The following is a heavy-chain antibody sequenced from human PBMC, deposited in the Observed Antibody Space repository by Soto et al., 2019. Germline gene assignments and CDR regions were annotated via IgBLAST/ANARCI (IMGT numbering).Heavy chain of an antibody. D-gene: IGHD5-12*01. V-gene: IGHV1-8*01. CDR3: ARAPLTSGYNTEDY. J-gene: IGHJ4*02. CDR2: MNPNSGNT. CDR1: GYTFTSYD. Sequence: QVQLVQSGAEVKKPGASVKVSCKASGYTFTSYDITWVRQATGQGLEWMGWMNPNSGNTGYAQKFQGRVTMTRNTSISTAYMELSSLRSEDTAVYYCARAPLTSGYNTEDYWGQGTLVTVSS.